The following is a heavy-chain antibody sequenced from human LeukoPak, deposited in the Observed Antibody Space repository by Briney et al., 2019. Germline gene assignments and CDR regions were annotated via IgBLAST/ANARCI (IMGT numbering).Heavy chain of an antibody. CDR2: INPNSGGT. Sequence: VASVKVSCKASGYTFTSYYMHWVRQAPGQGLEWMGWINPNSGGTNYAQKFQGWVTMTRDTSISTAYMELSRLRSDDTAVYYCARGGGGVGDAFDIWGQGTMVTVSS. V-gene: IGHV1-2*04. CDR3: ARGGGGVGDAFDI. J-gene: IGHJ3*02. D-gene: IGHD2-15*01. CDR1: GYTFTSYY.